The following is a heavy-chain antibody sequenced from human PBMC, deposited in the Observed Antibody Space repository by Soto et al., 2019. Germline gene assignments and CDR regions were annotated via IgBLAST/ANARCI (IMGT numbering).Heavy chain of an antibody. V-gene: IGHV4-30-4*01. D-gene: IGHD3-10*01. J-gene: IGHJ6*02. Sequence: TLSLTCTVSGGSISSGDYYWSWIRQPPGKGLEWIGYIYYSGSTYYNPSLKSRVTISVDTSKNQFSLKLSSVTAADTAVYYCARGRGSGTYYYYGMDVWGQGTTVTVSS. CDR1: GGSISSGDYY. CDR2: IYYSGST. CDR3: ARGRGSGTYYYYGMDV.